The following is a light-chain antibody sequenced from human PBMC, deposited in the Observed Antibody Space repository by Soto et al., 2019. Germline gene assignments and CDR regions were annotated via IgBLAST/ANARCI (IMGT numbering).Light chain of an antibody. CDR3: QQYYSYPRT. CDR2: AAS. V-gene: IGKV1-8*01. CDR1: QGISSY. Sequence: AIRMTQSPSSLSASTGDRVTITCRASQGISSYLAWYQQKPGKAPKHLIYAASTLQSGVPSRFSGSGSGTDFTLTISCLQSEDFATSYCQQYYSYPRTFGQGTKVEIK. J-gene: IGKJ1*01.